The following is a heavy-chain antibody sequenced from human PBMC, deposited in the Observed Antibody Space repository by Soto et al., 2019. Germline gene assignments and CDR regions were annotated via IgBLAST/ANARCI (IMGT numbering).Heavy chain of an antibody. CDR1: GGTFSSLG. D-gene: IGHD5-12*01. CDR3: ATRGTQGRWLEFADY. J-gene: IGHJ4*02. V-gene: IGHV1-69*01. CDR2: IIPISGRT. Sequence: QVQLLQSGAEVKRPGSPVKVSCEASGGTFSSLGFTWVRQAPGQGLEWMGGIIPISGRTTFAQKFQGRVTITADESTRATYVELTTLTSDDTAMYYCATRGTQGRWLEFADYWGQGTLVTVSS.